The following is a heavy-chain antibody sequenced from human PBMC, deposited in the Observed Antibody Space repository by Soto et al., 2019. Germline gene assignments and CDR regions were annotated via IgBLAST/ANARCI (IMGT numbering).Heavy chain of an antibody. CDR3: AKDSPYYDFWSGQGWFDP. J-gene: IGHJ5*02. Sequence: EVQLLESGGGLVQPGGSLRLSCAASGCTFSSYAMSWVRQAPGKGLAWVSAICGSGGSTYYADSVKGRFTISRDNSKNTLYLQMTSLRAEDTAVYYCAKDSPYYDFWSGQGWFDPWCQGTLVTVSS. CDR2: ICGSGGST. D-gene: IGHD3-3*01. CDR1: GCTFSSYA. V-gene: IGHV3-23*01.